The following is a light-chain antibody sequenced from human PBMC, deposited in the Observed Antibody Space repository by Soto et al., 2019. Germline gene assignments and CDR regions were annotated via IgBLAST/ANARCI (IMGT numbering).Light chain of an antibody. CDR2: TNN. CDR3: AAWDDSLSAAV. V-gene: IGLV1-47*01. CDR1: SSNIGPNY. Sequence: QSVLTQPPSASGTPGQRVTFSCSGSSSNIGPNYVYWYQQLPGTAPKLLIYTNNRRPSGVPDRFSGSKSGTSASLSISGLRSEDEADYYCAAWDDSLSAAVFGGGTQLTVL. J-gene: IGLJ7*01.